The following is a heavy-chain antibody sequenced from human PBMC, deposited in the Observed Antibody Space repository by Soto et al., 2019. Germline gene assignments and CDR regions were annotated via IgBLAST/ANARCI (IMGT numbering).Heavy chain of an antibody. V-gene: IGHV3-49*04. Sequence: PGGSLRLSCTSSGFTFGDYAMSLVRQAPGKGLEWVGFIRSKAYGGTTGYAASVKGRFTISRDDSKSIAYLQMNSLKTEDTAVYYCTIPIVGAPYDAFDIWGQGTMVTV. D-gene: IGHD1-26*01. J-gene: IGHJ3*02. CDR1: GFTFGDYA. CDR3: TIPIVGAPYDAFDI. CDR2: IRSKAYGGTT.